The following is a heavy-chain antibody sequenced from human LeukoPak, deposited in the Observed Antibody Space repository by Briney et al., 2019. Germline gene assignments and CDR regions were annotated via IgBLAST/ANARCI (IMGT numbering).Heavy chain of an antibody. Sequence: KASETLSLTCAVYGGSFSGYYWSWIRQPPGKGLEWIGEINHSGSTNYNPSLKSRVTISVDKSKNQFSLKLSSVTAADTAVYYCAANYYDSSDGDYWGQGTLVTVSS. CDR3: AANYYDSSDGDY. CDR2: INHSGST. CDR1: GGSFSGYY. V-gene: IGHV4-34*01. J-gene: IGHJ4*02. D-gene: IGHD3-22*01.